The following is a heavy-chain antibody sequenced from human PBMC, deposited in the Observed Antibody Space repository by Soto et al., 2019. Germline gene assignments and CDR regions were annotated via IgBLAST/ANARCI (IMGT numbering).Heavy chain of an antibody. J-gene: IGHJ5*02. CDR2: INPNGGNT. CDR3: ARGPTYYDFWSGYYRSSWFDP. D-gene: IGHD3-3*01. Sequence: GASVKVSCKASGYTFTSYYMHWVRQAPGQGLEWMGIINPNGGNTSYAQKFQGRVTMTRNTSTSTVYMELSSLRSEDTAVYYCARGPTYYDFWSGYYRSSWFDPWGQGTLVTVSS. CDR1: GYTFTSYY. V-gene: IGHV1-46*01.